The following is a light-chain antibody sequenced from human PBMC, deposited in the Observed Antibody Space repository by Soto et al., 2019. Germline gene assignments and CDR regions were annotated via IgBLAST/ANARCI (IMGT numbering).Light chain of an antibody. J-gene: IGKJ4*01. CDR2: DAS. CDR1: QSVSSY. CDR3: QQRSNWLT. V-gene: IGKV3-11*01. Sequence: EIVLTQSPDTLSLSPGERATLSCRSSQSVSSYLAWYQQKPGQAPRLLIYDASNRATGIPARFSGSGSGTDFTLTISSLEPEDFAVYYCQQRSNWLTFGGGNKVEIK.